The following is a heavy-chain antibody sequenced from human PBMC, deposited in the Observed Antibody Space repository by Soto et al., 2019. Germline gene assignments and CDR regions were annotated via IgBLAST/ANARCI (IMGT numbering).Heavy chain of an antibody. Sequence: SQTLSLTCAISGDSVSNNSVAWNWVRQSPSRGLEWLGRTYYRSKWHYDYAPSVRSRITINPDTSKNHFSLQLNSVSPEDAAVYYCARTLRGRGVKYFDDWGQGTLVTVSS. J-gene: IGHJ4*02. D-gene: IGHD3-10*01. CDR2: TYYRSKWHY. V-gene: IGHV6-1*01. CDR3: ARTLRGRGVKYFDD. CDR1: GDSVSNNSVA.